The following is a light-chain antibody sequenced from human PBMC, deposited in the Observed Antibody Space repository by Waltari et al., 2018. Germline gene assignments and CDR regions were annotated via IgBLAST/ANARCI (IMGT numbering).Light chain of an antibody. Sequence: QSALTQSSSVSGSPGHSITISGTGTSRDVGAYNLVPWYQHLPGRAPKLILSGVTKRPSGISDRFSGSKSGNTASLTISGLQSEDEADYYCSSYTQSRTRVFGGGTKVTVL. CDR1: SRDVGAYNL. CDR3: SSYTQSRTRV. J-gene: IGLJ3*02. CDR2: GVT. V-gene: IGLV2-23*02.